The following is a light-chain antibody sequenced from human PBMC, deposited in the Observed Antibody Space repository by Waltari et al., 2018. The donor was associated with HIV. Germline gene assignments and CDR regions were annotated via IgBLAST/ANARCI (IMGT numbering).Light chain of an antibody. J-gene: IGLJ2*01. V-gene: IGLV1-51*01. CDR2: DNN. CDR1: TSTMETNY. CDR3: GTWDSSLNTPV. Sequence: QPVLTHPPSVSAAPGRSVPITFSGSTSTMETNYVPGYQQIPGTAPKLLIYDNNKRPSGIPERFSGSKSATSATLGITGLQTGDEAEYFCGTWDSSLNTPVFGGGSRLTVL.